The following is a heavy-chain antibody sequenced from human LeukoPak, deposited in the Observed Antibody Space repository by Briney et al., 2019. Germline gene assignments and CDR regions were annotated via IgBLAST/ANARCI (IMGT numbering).Heavy chain of an antibody. CDR1: GFTFSSYA. Sequence: GGSLRLSCAASGFTFSSYAMSWVRQAPGRGLEWVSTINNDGGTYFADSVKGRFTISRDNSKNMLWLQMSSLRAEDTAVYYCAKIDSSTFPWYGFDIWGQGTMVTVSS. V-gene: IGHV3-23*01. D-gene: IGHD2/OR15-2a*01. CDR2: INNDGGT. CDR3: AKIDSSTFPWYGFDI. J-gene: IGHJ3*02.